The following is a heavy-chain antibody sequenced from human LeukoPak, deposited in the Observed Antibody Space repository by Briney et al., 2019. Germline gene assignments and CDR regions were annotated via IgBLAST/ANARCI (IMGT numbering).Heavy chain of an antibody. CDR2: INHTGGT. CDR3: ASRFVELGPTNY. J-gene: IGHJ4*02. CDR1: GGSFSGYY. Sequence: SETLSLTCAVYGGSFSGYYGTWIRQSPGKGLEWIGEINHTGGTRYNSSLKSRITISVDTSQSHFSLRLTSVTAADTAVYYCASRFVELGPTNYWGQGTLVTVSS. V-gene: IGHV4-34*01. D-gene: IGHD1-26*01.